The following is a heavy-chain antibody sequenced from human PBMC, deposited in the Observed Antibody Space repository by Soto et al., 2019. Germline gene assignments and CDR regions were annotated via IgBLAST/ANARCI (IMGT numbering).Heavy chain of an antibody. J-gene: IGHJ4*02. CDR1: GFIVSSSY. D-gene: IGHD6-25*01. CDR2: IYSDGRT. V-gene: IGHV3-53*02. Sequence: DVQLVETGGGLIQPGGSLRLYCAASGFIVSSSYMSWVRQAPGKGLEWVSVIYSDGRTYYADSVKGRFTISRDNSKNTLYLQMNSLSAEDTAVYYCARCSGSYGQCYFDCWVQGTLVTVSS. CDR3: ARCSGSYGQCYFDC.